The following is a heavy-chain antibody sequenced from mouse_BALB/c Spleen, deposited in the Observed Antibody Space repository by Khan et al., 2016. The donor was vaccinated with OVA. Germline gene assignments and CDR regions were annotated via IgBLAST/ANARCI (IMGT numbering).Heavy chain of an antibody. CDR2: INPNNGGT. CDR1: GYTFTSYY. V-gene: IGHV1S81*02. J-gene: IGHJ3*01. D-gene: IGHD3-2*01. Sequence: QVQLQQSGAELVKPGASVKLSCKASGYTFTSYYMYWLKQRPGQGLEWIGEINPNNGGTNYNENFKSKTTLTVDKSSSTAYIQLSSLTSEDSAYYVCKRRGTACATLWFAYWGQGTLVTVSA. CDR3: KRRGTACATLWFAY.